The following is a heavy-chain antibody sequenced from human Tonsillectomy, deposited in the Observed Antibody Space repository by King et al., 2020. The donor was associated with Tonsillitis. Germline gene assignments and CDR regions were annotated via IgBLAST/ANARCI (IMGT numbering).Heavy chain of an antibody. Sequence: LVQSGGGVVQPGGALRLSCAASGFTVSSNYMSWVRPAPGKGLGWVSVIYSGGSTYYADSVKGRFTISRDNSKNTLYLQMNSLRAEDTAVYYCARDRFGYSSSWFKGWFDHWGQGTLVTVSS. CDR2: IYSGGST. D-gene: IGHD6-13*01. CDR3: ARDRFGYSSSWFKGWFDH. CDR1: GFTVSSNY. V-gene: IGHV3-66*01. J-gene: IGHJ5*02.